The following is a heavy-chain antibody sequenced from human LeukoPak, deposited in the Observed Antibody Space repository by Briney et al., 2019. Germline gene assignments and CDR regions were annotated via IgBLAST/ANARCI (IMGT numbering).Heavy chain of an antibody. CDR3: AKIVGATNEVFDY. CDR1: GYTFTGHY. Sequence: GASVKVSCKASGYTFTGHYMHWVRQAPGQGLEWMGRINPNSGGTNYAQKFQGRVTMTRDTSISTAYMELSRLRSDDTAVYYCAKIVGATNEVFDYWGQGTLVTVSS. V-gene: IGHV1-2*06. D-gene: IGHD1-26*01. J-gene: IGHJ4*02. CDR2: INPNSGGT.